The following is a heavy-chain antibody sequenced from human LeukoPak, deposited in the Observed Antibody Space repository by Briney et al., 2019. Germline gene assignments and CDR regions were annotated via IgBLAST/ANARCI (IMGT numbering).Heavy chain of an antibody. CDR1: GFTFDDYG. CDR3: TTDSRPGDSSGYYYGYDAFDI. V-gene: IGHV3-20*04. CDR2: INWNGGST. J-gene: IGHJ3*02. Sequence: GGSLRLSCAASGFTFDDYGMSWVRQAPGKGLEWVSGINWNGGSTGYADSVKGRFTISRDNAKNSLYLQMNSLRAEDTAVYYCTTDSRPGDSSGYYYGYDAFDIWGQGTMVTVSS. D-gene: IGHD3-22*01.